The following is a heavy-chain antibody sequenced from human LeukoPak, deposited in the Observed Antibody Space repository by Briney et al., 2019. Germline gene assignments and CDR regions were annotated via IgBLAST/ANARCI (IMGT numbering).Heavy chain of an antibody. CDR3: ARLTMILVGAFDY. CDR2: IYSGGST. CDR1: GFIVRNYY. D-gene: IGHD3-22*01. Sequence: PGGSLRLSCAASGFIVRNYYLSWVRQAPGKGLEWVSVIYSGGSTYYADSVEGRFTISRDNSKNTVSLQMKSLRAEDTALYYCARLTMILVGAFDYWGQGILVTVSS. V-gene: IGHV3-53*01. J-gene: IGHJ4*02.